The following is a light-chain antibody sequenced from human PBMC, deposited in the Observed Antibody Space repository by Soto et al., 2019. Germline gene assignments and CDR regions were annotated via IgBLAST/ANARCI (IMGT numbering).Light chain of an antibody. CDR2: TND. J-gene: IGLJ3*02. CDR3: AAWDARLSAWV. CDR1: SSNIGRDY. V-gene: IGLV1-47*02. Sequence: QSVLTQPPSASGIPGQRVTISCSGSSSNIGRDYVYWYQQLPGTAPKLLIYTNDQRPSGVPDRFSGSKSGTSASLAISGLRSEDEADYWCAAWDARLSAWVFGGGTKLTVL.